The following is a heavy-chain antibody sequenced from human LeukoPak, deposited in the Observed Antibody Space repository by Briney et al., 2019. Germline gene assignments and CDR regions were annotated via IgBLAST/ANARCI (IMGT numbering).Heavy chain of an antibody. Sequence: SETLSLTCAVYGGSFSGYYWSWIRQPPGKGLEWIGEINHSGSTNYNPSLKSRVTISVDTSKNQFSLKLSSVTAADTAVYYCARAQLGSYYFDYWGQGTLVTVSS. CDR2: INHSGST. V-gene: IGHV4-34*01. CDR1: GGSFSGYY. J-gene: IGHJ4*02. D-gene: IGHD3-10*01. CDR3: ARAQLGSYYFDY.